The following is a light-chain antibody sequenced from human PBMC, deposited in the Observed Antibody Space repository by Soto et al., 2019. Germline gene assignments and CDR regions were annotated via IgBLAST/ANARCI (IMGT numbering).Light chain of an antibody. CDR1: SSDVGSYNL. CDR2: EGS. V-gene: IGLV2-14*02. CDR3: TAWDDNLSLVV. J-gene: IGLJ2*01. Sequence: QSALTQPASVSGSPGQSITISCTGTSSDVGSYNLVSWYQQHPGKAPKLMIYEGSKRPSGVSNRFSGSKSGNTASLAISGLQSEDEADYYCTAWDDNLSLVVFGGGTKLTVL.